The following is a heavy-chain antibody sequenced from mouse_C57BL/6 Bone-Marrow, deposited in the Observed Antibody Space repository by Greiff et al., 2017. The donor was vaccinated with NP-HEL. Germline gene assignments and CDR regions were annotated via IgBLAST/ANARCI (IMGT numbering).Heavy chain of an antibody. V-gene: IGHV1-69*01. D-gene: IGHD1-1*01. CDR1: GYTFTSYW. CDR3: ARSASTVVAPYFDY. J-gene: IGHJ2*01. CDR2: IDPSDSYT. Sequence: QVQLKQPGAELVMPGASVKLSCKASGYTFTSYWMHWVKQRPGQGLEWIGEIDPSDSYTNYNQKFKGKSTLTVDKSSSTAYMQLSSLTSEDSAVYYCARSASTVVAPYFDYWGQGTTLTVSS.